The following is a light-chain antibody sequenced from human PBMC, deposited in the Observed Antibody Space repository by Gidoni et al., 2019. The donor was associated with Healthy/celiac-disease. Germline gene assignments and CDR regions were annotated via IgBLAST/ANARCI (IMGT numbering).Light chain of an antibody. CDR2: DAS. J-gene: IGKJ2*01. V-gene: IGKV3-11*01. CDR3: QQRSNWPPT. CDR1: QSVSSY. Sequence: ELVLTQSPSTLSLSPGARATLSCRASQSVSSYLAWYQQKPGQAPRLLIYDASNRATGIPARFSGSGSGTDFTLTISSLEPEDFAVYYCQQRSNWPPTFGQGTKLEIK.